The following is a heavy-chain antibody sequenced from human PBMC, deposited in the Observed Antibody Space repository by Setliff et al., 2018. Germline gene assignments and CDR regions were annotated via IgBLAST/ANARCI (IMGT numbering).Heavy chain of an antibody. Sequence: PGGSLRLSCAASGFTFSTYRMHWVRQAPGKGLEWVAVIWDDGGNKYYADSVKGRFTVSRDNSENTLYLHMNNLRPEDTALYYCAKRAGYYGSGSPLDYWGQGTLVTVSS. V-gene: IGHV3-30*02. J-gene: IGHJ4*02. CDR2: IWDDGGNK. CDR3: AKRAGYYGSGSPLDY. CDR1: GFTFSTYR. D-gene: IGHD3-10*01.